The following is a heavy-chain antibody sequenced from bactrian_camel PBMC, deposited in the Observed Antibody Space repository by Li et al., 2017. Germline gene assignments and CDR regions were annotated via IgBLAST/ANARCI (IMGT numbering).Heavy chain of an antibody. CDR3: AADPSRRVNGYCAPNPTYQYYY. CDR1: GSTTGSHC. CDR2: IYIIDSQRTGST. D-gene: IGHD2*01. J-gene: IGHJ4*01. V-gene: IGHV3S1*01. Sequence: VQLVESGGGSVQPGGSLKLSCAVSGSTTGSHCIGWFRQAPGKEREGVATIYIIDSQRTGSTAYTDSVKGRFTISRDNSRNTLFLQMDALKPEDTAMYYCAADPSRRVNGYCAPNPTYQYYYWGQGTQVTVS.